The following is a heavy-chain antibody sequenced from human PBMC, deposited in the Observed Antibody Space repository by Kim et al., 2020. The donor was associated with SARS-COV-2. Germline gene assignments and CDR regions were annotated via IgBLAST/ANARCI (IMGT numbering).Heavy chain of an antibody. J-gene: IGHJ6*02. D-gene: IGHD6-13*01. CDR3: AKDSWYYSGMDA. V-gene: IGHV3-23*01. CDR2: ISGHGRVT. Sequence: GGSLRLSCAASGFTVSNTAMTWVRQAPGKGLEWVAAISGHGRVTYYADSVKGRLTISRDTSMNALSLQMNSLRPGDTAIYYCAKDSWYYSGMDAWGQGTTVTVSS. CDR1: GFTVSNTA.